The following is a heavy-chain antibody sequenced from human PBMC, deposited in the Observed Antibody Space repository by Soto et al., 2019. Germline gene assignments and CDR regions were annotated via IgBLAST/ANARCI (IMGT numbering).Heavy chain of an antibody. Sequence: SGTMYLTRAFSGGTIYSSGYYGGWISQPPGKGLEWIGSIYYSGSTYYNPSLKSRVTISVDTSKNQFSLKLSSVTAADTTVYYCARHRYCSGGSCYSPNWFDPWGQGTLVTVSS. J-gene: IGHJ5*02. CDR1: GGTIYSSGYY. V-gene: IGHV4-39*01. CDR2: IYYSGST. D-gene: IGHD2-15*01. CDR3: ARHRYCSGGSCYSPNWFDP.